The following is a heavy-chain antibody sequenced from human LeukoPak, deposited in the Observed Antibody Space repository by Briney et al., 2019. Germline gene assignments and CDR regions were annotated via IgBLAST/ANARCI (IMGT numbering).Heavy chain of an antibody. D-gene: IGHD3-3*01. J-gene: IGHJ4*02. CDR3: AKSSHAVRDFWSGYPNFDY. CDR1: GFTFSSYA. V-gene: IGHV3-23*01. CDR2: ISGSGGST. Sequence: GGSLRLSCAASGFTFSSYAMSWVRQAPGKGLEWVSAISGSGGSTYYADSVKGRFTISRDNSKNTLYLQMNSLRAEDTAVYYCAKSSHAVRDFWSGYPNFDYWGQGTLVTVSS.